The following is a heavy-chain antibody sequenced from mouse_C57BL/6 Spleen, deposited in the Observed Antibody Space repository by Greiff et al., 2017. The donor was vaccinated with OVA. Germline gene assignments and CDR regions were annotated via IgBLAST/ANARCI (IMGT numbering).Heavy chain of an antibody. CDR3: ASNYRYYYAMDY. V-gene: IGHV1-69*01. CDR1: GYTFTSYW. D-gene: IGHD2-1*01. J-gene: IGHJ4*01. CDR2: IDPSDSYT. Sequence: VQLQQPGAELVMPGASVKLSCKASGYTFTSYWMHWVKQRPGQGLEWIGEIDPSDSYTNYNQKFKGKSTLTVDKSSSTAFMQLSSLTSEDSAVYYCASNYRYYYAMDYWGQGTSVTVSS.